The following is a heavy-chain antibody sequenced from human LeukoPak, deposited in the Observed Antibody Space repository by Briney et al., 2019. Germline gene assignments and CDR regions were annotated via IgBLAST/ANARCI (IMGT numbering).Heavy chain of an antibody. V-gene: IGHV4-61*02. J-gene: IGHJ4*02. Sequence: PSETLSLTCTVSGGSISSGSYYWSWIRQPAGKALEWIGRIYSSGSTNYNPSLKSRVTTSVDTSKNQFSLKLSSVTAADTAMYYCARELSPRDGKGYYFDYWGQGTLVTVSS. CDR1: GGSISSGSYY. CDR2: IYSSGST. CDR3: ARELSPRDGKGYYFDY. D-gene: IGHD2-21*02.